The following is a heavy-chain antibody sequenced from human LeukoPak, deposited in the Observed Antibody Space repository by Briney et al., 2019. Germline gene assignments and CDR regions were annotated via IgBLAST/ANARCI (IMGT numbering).Heavy chain of an antibody. D-gene: IGHD2-15*01. J-gene: IGHJ6*04. CDR1: GFTFSSYS. V-gene: IGHV3-21*01. CDR3: ARDRSYCSGGSCYPPHYGMDV. CDR2: ISSSSSYT. Sequence: GGSLRLSCAASGFTFSSYSMNWVRQAPGKGLEWVPSISSSSSYTYYADSVKGRFTISRDNAKNSLYLQMNSLRAEDTAVYYCARDRSYCSGGSCYPPHYGMDVWGKGTTVTVSS.